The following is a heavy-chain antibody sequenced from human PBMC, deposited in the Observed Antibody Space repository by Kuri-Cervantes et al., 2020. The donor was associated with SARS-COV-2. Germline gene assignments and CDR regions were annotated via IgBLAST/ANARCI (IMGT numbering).Heavy chain of an antibody. D-gene: IGHD3-22*01. J-gene: IGHJ4*02. CDR3: ARDPITMRVLDY. CDR1: GFTVSSNY. V-gene: IGHV3-53*01. CDR2: IYSGGST. Sequence: GESLKISCAASGFTVSSNYMSWVRQAPGKGLEWVSVIYSGGSTYYADSVKGRFTISRDNAKNTLFLQMNSLRVEDTAVYYCARDPITMRVLDYWGQGTLVTVSS.